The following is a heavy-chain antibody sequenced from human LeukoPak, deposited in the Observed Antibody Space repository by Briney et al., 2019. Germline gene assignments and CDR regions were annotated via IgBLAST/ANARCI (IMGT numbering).Heavy chain of an antibody. Sequence: SETLSLTCTVSGGSISSYYWSWIRQPPGKGLEWIGYIYYSGSTNYNPSLKSRVTISVDTSKNQFSLKLSSVTAADTAVYYCARNSGYDLRLLYGMDVWGQGTTVTVSS. CDR2: IYYSGST. D-gene: IGHD5-12*01. J-gene: IGHJ6*02. V-gene: IGHV4-59*12. CDR3: ARNSGYDLRLLYGMDV. CDR1: GGSISSYY.